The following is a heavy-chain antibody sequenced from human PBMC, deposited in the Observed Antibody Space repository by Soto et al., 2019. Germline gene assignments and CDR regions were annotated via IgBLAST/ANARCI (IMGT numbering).Heavy chain of an antibody. Sequence: GGSLRLSCAASGFTFSNEAMSWVRQAPGKGLEWVSAISGSGDSTYYADSVKGRFTISRDNSKNTLYLQMDSLRAEDADVYYCARDGVGDTVFFGHLDYWGQGALVTVSS. V-gene: IGHV3-23*01. CDR1: GFTFSNEA. CDR3: ARDGVGDTVFFGHLDY. CDR2: ISGSGDST. J-gene: IGHJ4*02. D-gene: IGHD1-26*01.